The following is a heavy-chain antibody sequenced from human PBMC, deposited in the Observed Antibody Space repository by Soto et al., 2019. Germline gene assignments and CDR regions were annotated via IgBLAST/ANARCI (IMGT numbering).Heavy chain of an antibody. Sequence: SETLSLTCTVSGGSISSAAYCWSWIRQSPDKGLEWIGHIYDGGTTYSSPSLKGRVTISADTSETQFSLKLSSVSAADTAVYYCARGPSGGKIDYWGQGIQVTVSS. J-gene: IGHJ4*02. D-gene: IGHD3-16*01. CDR1: GGSISSAAYC. V-gene: IGHV4-30-4*01. CDR2: IYDGGTT. CDR3: ARGPSGGKIDY.